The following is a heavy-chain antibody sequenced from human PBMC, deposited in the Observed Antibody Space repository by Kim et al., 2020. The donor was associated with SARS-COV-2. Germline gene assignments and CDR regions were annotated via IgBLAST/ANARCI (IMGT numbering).Heavy chain of an antibody. Sequence: PSLKSRVTISVDTSKNQFSLKLSSVTAADTAVYYCARPGRDYYYYYGMDVWGQGTTVTVSS. J-gene: IGHJ6*02. CDR3: ARPGRDYYYYYGMDV. V-gene: IGHV4-39*01.